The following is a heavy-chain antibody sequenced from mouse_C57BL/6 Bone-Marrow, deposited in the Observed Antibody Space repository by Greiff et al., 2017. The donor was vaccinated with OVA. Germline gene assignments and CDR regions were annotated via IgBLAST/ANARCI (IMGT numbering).Heavy chain of an antibody. V-gene: IGHV1-18*01. CDR3: ARRGLRRKAWFAY. CDR1: GYTFTDYN. J-gene: IGHJ3*01. D-gene: IGHD2-4*01. CDR2: INPNNGGT. Sequence: VQLQQSGPELVKPGASVKIPCKASGYTFTDYNMDWVKQSPGKSLEWIGDINPNNGGTIYNQTFKGKATLTVDKASSTAYMELRSLTSEDTAVYYCARRGLRRKAWFAYWGQGTLVTVSA.